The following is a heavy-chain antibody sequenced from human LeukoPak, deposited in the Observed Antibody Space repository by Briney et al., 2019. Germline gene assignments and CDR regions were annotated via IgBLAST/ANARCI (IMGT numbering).Heavy chain of an antibody. V-gene: IGHV4-59*01. CDR3: ARGYYYYMDV. CDR1: GGSISSYY. Sequence: SETLSLTCTVSGGSISSYYWSWIRQPPGKGLEWIGYIYYSGSTNYNPSLKSRVTISVDTSKNQFSLKLSSVIAADTAVYYCARGYYYYMDVWGKGTTVTVSS. J-gene: IGHJ6*03. CDR2: IYYSGST.